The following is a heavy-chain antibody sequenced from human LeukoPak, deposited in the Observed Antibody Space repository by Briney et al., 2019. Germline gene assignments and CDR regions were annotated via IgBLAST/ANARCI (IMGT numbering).Heavy chain of an antibody. CDR1: GFTFSSYA. CDR2: ISYDGSNK. J-gene: IGHJ1*01. CDR3: ARGAPPAEYFQH. Sequence: PGGSLRLSCAASGFTFSSYAMHWVRQAPGKGLEWVAVISYDGSNKYYADSVKGRFTISRDNSKNTLYLQMNSLRAEDTAVYYCARGAPPAEYFQHWGQGTLVTVSS. V-gene: IGHV3-30-3*01.